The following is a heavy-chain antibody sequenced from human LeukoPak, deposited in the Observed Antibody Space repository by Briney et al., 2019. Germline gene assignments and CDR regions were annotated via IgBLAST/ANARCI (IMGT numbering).Heavy chain of an antibody. J-gene: IGHJ4*02. D-gene: IGHD3-10*01. CDR3: ARDKAHTYGYYFDP. CDR2: ISNWRT. V-gene: IGHV4-4*08. Sequence: PSETLSLTCTVSGDAISTCYWNWIWQTPGKGLEWIGHISNWRTDYNPSLKSRVIISVDTSKNQISLRLTSVTAADTAVYYCARDKAHTYGYYFDPWGQGTQVLVSS. CDR1: GDAISTCY.